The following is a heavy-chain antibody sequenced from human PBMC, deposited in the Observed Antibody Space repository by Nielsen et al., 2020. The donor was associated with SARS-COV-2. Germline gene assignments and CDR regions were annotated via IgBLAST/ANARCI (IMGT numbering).Heavy chain of an antibody. D-gene: IGHD6-6*01. J-gene: IGHJ4*02. CDR1: GGSFSSNSYY. V-gene: IGHV4-39*01. CDR2: IYYSGTT. CDR3: ARRLAYSSSSGDFDS. Sequence: GSLRLSCTVSGGSFSSNSYYWGWIRQPPGKGLEWIASIYYSGTTYYNPSLKSRVAISIDTSKNQVSLKLSSVTAADTAVYYCARRLAYSSSSGDFDSWGQGTLVTVSS.